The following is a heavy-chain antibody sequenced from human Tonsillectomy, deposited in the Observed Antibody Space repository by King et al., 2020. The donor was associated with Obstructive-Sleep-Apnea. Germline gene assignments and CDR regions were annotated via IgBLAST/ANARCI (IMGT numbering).Heavy chain of an antibody. CDR3: ARGGTSSYHPNDY. CDR1: GYTFTNYY. Sequence: QLVQSGAEVKKPGASVKVSCKASGYTFTNYYIYWVRQAPGQGLEWVGEINPTGGSTRYAQKFSGRITMTRDTSTTTVYMELSSLRSEDTAVYYCARGGTSSYHPNDYWGPGTLVTVSS. D-gene: IGHD1-7*01. V-gene: IGHV1-46*01. J-gene: IGHJ4*02. CDR2: INPTGGST.